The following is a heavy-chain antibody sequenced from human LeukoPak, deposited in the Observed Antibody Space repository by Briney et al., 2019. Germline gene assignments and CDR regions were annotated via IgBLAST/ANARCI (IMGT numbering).Heavy chain of an antibody. CDR1: GYTLTELS. J-gene: IGHJ3*02. D-gene: IGHD5-12*01. CDR3: ATGGRYSPTLGDI. CDR2: FDPEDGET. Sequence: ASVKVSCKVSGYTLTELSMHWVRQAPGKGLEWMGGFDPEDGETIYAQKFQGRVTMTEDTSTDTAYTELSSLRSEDTAVYYCATGGRYSPTLGDIWGQGTMVTVSS. V-gene: IGHV1-24*01.